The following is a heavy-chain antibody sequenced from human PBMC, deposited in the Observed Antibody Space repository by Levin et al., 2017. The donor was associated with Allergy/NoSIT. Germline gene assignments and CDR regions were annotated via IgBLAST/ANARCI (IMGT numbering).Heavy chain of an antibody. CDR2: INHSGST. CDR3: ARVLPGRLYGMDV. Sequence: SQTLSLTCAVYGGSFSGYYWSWIRQPPGKGLEWIGEINHSGSTNYNPSLNSRVTISVDTSKNQFSLKLSSVTAADTAVDYCARVLPGRLYGMDVWGQGTTVTVSS. D-gene: IGHD1-26*01. V-gene: IGHV4-34*01. J-gene: IGHJ6*02. CDR1: GGSFSGYY.